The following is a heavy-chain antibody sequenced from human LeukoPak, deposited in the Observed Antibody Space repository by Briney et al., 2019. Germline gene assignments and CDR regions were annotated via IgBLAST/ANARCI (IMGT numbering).Heavy chain of an antibody. V-gene: IGHV1-69*05. CDR2: IIPIFGTA. D-gene: IGHD3-3*01. CDR1: GYTFTSYY. Sequence: SVKVSCKASGYTFTSYYMHWVRQAPGQGLEWMGRIIPIFGTANYAQKFQGRVTITTDESTSTAYMELSSLRSEDTAVYYCARAADGAYYDFWSGLFLDYWGQGTLVTVSS. J-gene: IGHJ4*02. CDR3: ARAADGAYYDFWSGLFLDY.